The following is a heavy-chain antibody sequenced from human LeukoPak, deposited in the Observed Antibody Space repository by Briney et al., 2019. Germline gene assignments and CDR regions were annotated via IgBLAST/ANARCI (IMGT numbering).Heavy chain of an antibody. D-gene: IGHD2-2*01. CDR1: GYTFTGYC. CDR3: ARGPPDRADIVVVPAGAFDI. J-gene: IGHJ3*02. V-gene: IGHV1-2*06. Sequence: GASVKVSCKASGYTFTGYCMHWVRQAPGQGLEWMGRINPNSGGTNYAQKFQGRVTMTRDTSISTAYMELSRLRSDDTAVYYCARGPPDRADIVVVPAGAFDIWGQGTMVTVSS. CDR2: INPNSGGT.